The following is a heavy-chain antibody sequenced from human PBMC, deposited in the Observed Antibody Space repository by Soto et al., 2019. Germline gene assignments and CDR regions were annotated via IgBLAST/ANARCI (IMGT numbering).Heavy chain of an antibody. D-gene: IGHD1-26*01. CDR1: GGSVSRDYQ. CDR2: ISYSGSP. J-gene: IGHJ1*01. CDR3: ARAWDF. V-gene: IGHV4-30-4*01. Sequence: SETVSLTCTVSGGSVSRDYQWMWIRQPPGKGLEWIGHISYSGSPYYHPSLRSRLSISVDTSKNQFSLKVKSVTAADTAVYYCARAWDFWGQGTLVTVSS.